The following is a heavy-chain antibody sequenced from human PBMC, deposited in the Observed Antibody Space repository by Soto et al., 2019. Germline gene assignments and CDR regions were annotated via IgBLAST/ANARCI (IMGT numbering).Heavy chain of an antibody. D-gene: IGHD6-6*01. Sequence: KASETLSLTCTVSGGSISSGGYYWSWIRQHPGKGLEWIGCIYYSGSTYYNPSLKSRVTISVDTSKNQFSLKLSSVTAADTAVYYCARYSSSVFDYWGQGTLVTVSS. CDR3: ARYSSSVFDY. CDR1: GGSISSGGYY. J-gene: IGHJ4*02. CDR2: IYYSGST. V-gene: IGHV4-31*03.